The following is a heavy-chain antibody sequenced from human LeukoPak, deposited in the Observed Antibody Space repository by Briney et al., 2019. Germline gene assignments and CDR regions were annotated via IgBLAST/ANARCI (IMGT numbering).Heavy chain of an antibody. D-gene: IGHD2-2*01. CDR3: ARFQLEFGPCSSTSCYYPDWYFDL. J-gene: IGHJ2*01. CDR1: GFTFSIYS. Sequence: GGSLRLSYAPSGFTFSIYSMKWVRQARGEGLECVSSISSSSSYIYHAHSVKGRFTISRDKAKNSLYLQMNSLRAEDTAVYYCARFQLEFGPCSSTSCYYPDWYFDLWSRGTLLTVPS. CDR2: ISSSSSYI. V-gene: IGHV3-21*01.